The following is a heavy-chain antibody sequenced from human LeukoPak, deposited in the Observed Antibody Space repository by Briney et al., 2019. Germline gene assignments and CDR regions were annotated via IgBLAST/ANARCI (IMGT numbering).Heavy chain of an antibody. Sequence: ASVTVSCKASGYTFTSYDINWVRQATGQGLEWMGWMNPNSGNTGYAQKFQGRATITRNTSISTAYMELSSLRSEDTAVYYRARGRYCSGWYRSNYYYGMDVWGQGTTVTVSS. CDR1: GYTFTSYD. CDR2: MNPNSGNT. D-gene: IGHD6-19*01. J-gene: IGHJ6*02. CDR3: ARGRYCSGWYRSNYYYGMDV. V-gene: IGHV1-8*01.